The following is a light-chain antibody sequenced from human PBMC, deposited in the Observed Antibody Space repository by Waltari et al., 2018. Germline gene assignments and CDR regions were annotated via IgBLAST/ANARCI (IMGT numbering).Light chain of an antibody. CDR3: QQYNNWLRWS. CDR1: QSVDSN. Sequence: EIVMTQSPATLSVSPGERATLSCRASQSVDSNLAWYQQKPGQAPRLLILGASTRATGMPARFSGSGSGTEFTLTISSLQSEDFAVYYCQQYNNWLRWSFGQGTKVEIK. V-gene: IGKV3-15*01. CDR2: GAS. J-gene: IGKJ1*01.